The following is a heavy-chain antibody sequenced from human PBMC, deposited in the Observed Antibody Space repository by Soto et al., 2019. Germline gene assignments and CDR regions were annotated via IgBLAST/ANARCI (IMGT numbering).Heavy chain of an antibody. Sequence: GGSLRLSCAASGFTFSSYSMNWVRQAPGKGLEWVSSISSSSSYIYYADSVKGRFTISRDNAKNSLYLQMNSLRAEDTAVYYCARGPSGGLTGFDYWGQGTLVTVSS. CDR2: ISSSSSYI. V-gene: IGHV3-21*01. CDR1: GFTFSSYS. CDR3: ARGPSGGLTGFDY. J-gene: IGHJ4*02. D-gene: IGHD7-27*01.